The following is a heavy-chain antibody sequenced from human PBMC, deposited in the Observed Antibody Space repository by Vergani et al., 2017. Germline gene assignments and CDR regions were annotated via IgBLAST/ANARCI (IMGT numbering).Heavy chain of an antibody. V-gene: IGHV3-23*01. Sequence: EVQLLESGGGLVQPGGSLRLSCAASGFTFSSYAMSWVRQAPGKGLEWVSAISGSGCSTYYADSVKGRFTISRDNSKNTLYLQMNSLRAEDTAVYYCAKNDDILTGYSHFDYWGQGTLVTVSS. D-gene: IGHD3-9*01. J-gene: IGHJ4*02. CDR2: ISGSGCST. CDR3: AKNDDILTGYSHFDY. CDR1: GFTFSSYA.